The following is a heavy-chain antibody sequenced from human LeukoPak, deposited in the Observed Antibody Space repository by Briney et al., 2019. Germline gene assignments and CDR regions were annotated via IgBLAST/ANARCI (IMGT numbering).Heavy chain of an antibody. D-gene: IGHD3-22*01. Sequence: SETLSLTCAVYGGSFSGYYWSWIRQPPGKGLEWIGEINHSGSTNYNPSLKSRVTISVDTSKNQFSLKLSSVTAADTAVYYCARAGEDSSGNPHEFIVDYWGQGTLVTVSS. CDR3: ARAGEDSSGNPHEFIVDY. J-gene: IGHJ4*02. CDR1: GGSFSGYY. V-gene: IGHV4-34*01. CDR2: INHSGST.